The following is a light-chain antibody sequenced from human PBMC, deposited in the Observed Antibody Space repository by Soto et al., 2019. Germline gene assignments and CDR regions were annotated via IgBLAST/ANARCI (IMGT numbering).Light chain of an antibody. J-gene: IGKJ4*01. V-gene: IGKV1-27*01. CDR3: QNYNSAPFT. CDR1: QGISNY. Sequence: DIQMTQSPSSLSASVGDRVIITCRASQGISNYLAWYQQKPGKVPKLLIYAASTLQSGVPSRFSGSGSGTDFTLTISSPEPEDVASYYCQNYNSAPFTFGGGTNVEIK. CDR2: AAS.